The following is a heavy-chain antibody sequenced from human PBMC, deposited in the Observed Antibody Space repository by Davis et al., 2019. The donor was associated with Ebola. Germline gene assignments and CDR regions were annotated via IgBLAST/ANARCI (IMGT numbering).Heavy chain of an antibody. Sequence: ASVKVSCKASGYTFTSYYMHWVRQAPGQGLEWMGWISAYNGNTNYAQKLQGRVTMTRDTSTSTVYMELSSLRSEDTAVYYCARFYYDSSGYYYTDYWGQGTLVTVSS. D-gene: IGHD3-22*01. V-gene: IGHV1-18*04. CDR1: GYTFTSYY. CDR2: ISAYNGNT. J-gene: IGHJ4*02. CDR3: ARFYYDSSGYYYTDY.